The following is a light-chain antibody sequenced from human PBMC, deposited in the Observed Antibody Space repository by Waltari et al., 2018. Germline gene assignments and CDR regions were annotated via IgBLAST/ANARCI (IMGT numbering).Light chain of an antibody. CDR3: QQYNSYPWT. CDR1: QGISNY. CDR2: ATS. V-gene: IGKV1-16*02. J-gene: IGKJ1*01. Sequence: DIQMTQSPSSLSASVGDTVTISCRPSQGISNYLAWFQQRPGKAPKSLIYATSSLRIGVPSKFSGTSSGTNFSLTINSLQPEDFGTYYCQQYNSYPWTFGQGTKVEI.